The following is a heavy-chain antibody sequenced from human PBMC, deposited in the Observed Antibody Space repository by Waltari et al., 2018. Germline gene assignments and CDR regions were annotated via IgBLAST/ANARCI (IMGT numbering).Heavy chain of an antibody. Sequence: QVQLVESGGGVVQSGRSLRLSCVGSGFTFRIHGMNWVRQAPGKGLEWVAGIWYDGSNKNYVYSVKGRFTISRDNSKNTLYLEMNSLRAEDTAVYFCARGDGGSGLGASDIWGQGTMVTVSS. J-gene: IGHJ3*02. D-gene: IGHD3-3*01. V-gene: IGHV3-33*01. CDR2: IWYDGSNK. CDR3: ARGDGGSGLGASDI. CDR1: GFTFRIHG.